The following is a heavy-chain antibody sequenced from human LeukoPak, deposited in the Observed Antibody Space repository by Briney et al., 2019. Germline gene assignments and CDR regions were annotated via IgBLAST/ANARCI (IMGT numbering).Heavy chain of an antibody. CDR1: GGSISSYY. CDR2: IYTSGIT. D-gene: IGHD3-16*02. J-gene: IGHJ3*02. CDR3: ARYDYVWGSYRRDVFDI. V-gene: IGHV4-4*07. Sequence: KPSETLSLTCTVSGGSISSYYWSWIRQPAGKGLEWIGRIYTSGITNYNPSLMSRVTMSLGTSKNQFSLNLSSVTAADTAVYYCARYDYVWGSYRRDVFDIWGQGTMVTVSS.